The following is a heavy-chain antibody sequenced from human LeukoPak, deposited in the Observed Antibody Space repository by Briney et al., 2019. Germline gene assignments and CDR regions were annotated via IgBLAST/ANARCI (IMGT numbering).Heavy chain of an antibody. D-gene: IGHD1-7*01. CDR3: ARGGNYADY. Sequence: SETLSLTCAVYGGSFSGYYWSWIRQPPGKGLEWIGEINHSGNTNYNPSLKSRVTISVDTSKNQFSLKLSSVTAADTAVYYCARGGNYADYWGQGTLVTVSS. J-gene: IGHJ4*02. V-gene: IGHV4-34*01. CDR2: INHSGNT. CDR1: GGSFSGYY.